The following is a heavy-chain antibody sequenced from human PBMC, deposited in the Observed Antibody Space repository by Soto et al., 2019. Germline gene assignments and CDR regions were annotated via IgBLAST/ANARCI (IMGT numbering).Heavy chain of an antibody. CDR1: GGTFSSYA. D-gene: IGHD6-13*01. CDR2: IIPIFGTA. V-gene: IGHV1-69*12. CDR3: ARDGPGGSSSWYYN. Sequence: QVQVVQSGAEVKKPGSSVKVSCKASGGTFSSYAISWVRQAPGQGLEWMGGIIPIFGTANYAQKFQGRVTITAVESTSTAYMELISLRSEDTAVYYCARDGPGGSSSWYYNWGQGTLVTVSS. J-gene: IGHJ4*02.